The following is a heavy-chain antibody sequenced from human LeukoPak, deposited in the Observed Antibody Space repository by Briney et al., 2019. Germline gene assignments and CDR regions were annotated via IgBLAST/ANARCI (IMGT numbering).Heavy chain of an antibody. J-gene: IGHJ3*02. Sequence: AGGSLRLSCAASGFTFSSYWMHWVRQAPGKGLVWVSHINSDGSSRTYADSVKGRFTISRDNAKNTLCLQMNSLRAEDTAVYYCARHGSDAFDIWGQGTVVTVSS. CDR1: GFTFSSYW. CDR2: INSDGSSR. V-gene: IGHV3-74*01. CDR3: ARHGSDAFDI. D-gene: IGHD5-24*01.